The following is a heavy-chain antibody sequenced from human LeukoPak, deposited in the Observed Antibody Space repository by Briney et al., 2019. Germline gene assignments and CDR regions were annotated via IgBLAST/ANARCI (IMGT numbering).Heavy chain of an antibody. J-gene: IGHJ6*02. CDR1: GFTVSSNY. CDR3: ARDPDYYGMDV. V-gene: IGHV3-53*01. CDR2: IYSGGST. Sequence: GGSLRLSCAASGFTVSSNYMSWVRQAPGKGLEWVSVIYSGGSTYYGDSVKGRFTISRDNSTNTLYLQMNSLRAEDTAVYFCARDPDYYGMDVWGQGTTVTVSS. D-gene: IGHD3-10*01.